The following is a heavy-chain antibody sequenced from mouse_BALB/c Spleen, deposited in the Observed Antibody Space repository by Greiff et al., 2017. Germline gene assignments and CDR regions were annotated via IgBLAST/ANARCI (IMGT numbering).Heavy chain of an antibody. V-gene: IGHV5-6-5*01. D-gene: IGHD2-1*01. CDR2: ISSGGST. CDR1: GFTFSSYA. Sequence: EVKVVESGGGLVKPGGSLKLSCAASGFTFSSYAMSWVRQTPEKRLEWVASISSGGSTYYPDSVKGRFTISRDNARNILYLQMSSLRSEDTAMYYCARGYGNYEPWFAYWGQGTLVTVSA. J-gene: IGHJ3*01. CDR3: ARGYGNYEPWFAY.